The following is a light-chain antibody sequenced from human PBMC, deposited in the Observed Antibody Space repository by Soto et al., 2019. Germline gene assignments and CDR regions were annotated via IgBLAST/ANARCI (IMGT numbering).Light chain of an antibody. Sequence: QSALTQPASVSGSPGQSITISCTGASSDVGDYNYVSWYQHHPGKAPKLVIYDVSSRPSGVSGRFSGSKSGNTAFLTISGLQAEDEADYYCSSYATSSTLEGVFGGGTKLTVL. CDR1: SSDVGDYNY. CDR3: SSYATSSTLEGV. V-gene: IGLV2-14*03. CDR2: DVS. J-gene: IGLJ3*02.